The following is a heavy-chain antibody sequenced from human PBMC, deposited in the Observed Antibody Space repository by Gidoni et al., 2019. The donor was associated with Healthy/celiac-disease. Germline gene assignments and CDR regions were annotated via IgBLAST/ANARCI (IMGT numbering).Heavy chain of an antibody. J-gene: IGHJ4*02. V-gene: IGHV3-23*01. CDR3: AKDLGYSSSSENDY. D-gene: IGHD6-6*01. CDR1: GFTFSSYA. Sequence: ELQLLESGGGLVQPGGSLSLSCAAPGFTFSSYAMSWVRQAPGKGLEWVSAISGSGGSTYYADSVKGRFTISRDNSKNTLYLQMNSLRAEDTAVYYCAKDLGYSSSSENDYWGQGTLVTVSS. CDR2: ISGSGGST.